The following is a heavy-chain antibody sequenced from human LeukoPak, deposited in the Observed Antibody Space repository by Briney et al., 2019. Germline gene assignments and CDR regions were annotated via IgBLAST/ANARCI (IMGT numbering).Heavy chain of an antibody. Sequence: SQTLSLTCAISGDSASSNSAAWNWIRQSPSRGFEWLGRTYYRSKWYNDYAVSVKSRITINPDTSKNQFSLQLNSVTPEDTAVYYCARDLGQWLVDAFDIWGQGTMVTVSS. D-gene: IGHD6-19*01. CDR2: TYYRSKWYN. J-gene: IGHJ3*02. CDR1: GDSASSNSAA. CDR3: ARDLGQWLVDAFDI. V-gene: IGHV6-1*01.